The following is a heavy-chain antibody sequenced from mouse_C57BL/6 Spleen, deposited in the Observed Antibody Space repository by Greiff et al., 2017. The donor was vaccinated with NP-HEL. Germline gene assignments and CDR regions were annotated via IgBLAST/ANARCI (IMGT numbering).Heavy chain of an antibody. CDR2: ISSGGSYT. J-gene: IGHJ3*01. V-gene: IGHV5-6*01. Sequence: EVQVVESGGDLVKPGGSLKLSCAASGFTFSSYGMSWVRQTPDKRLEWVATISSGGSYTYYPDSVKGRFTISRDNAKNTLYLQLSSLKSEDTAMYYCARLPGGFAYWGQGTLVTVSA. CDR3: ARLPGGFAY. CDR1: GFTFSSYG.